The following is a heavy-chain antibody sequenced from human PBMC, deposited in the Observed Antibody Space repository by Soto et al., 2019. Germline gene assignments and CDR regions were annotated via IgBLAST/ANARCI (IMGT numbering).Heavy chain of an antibody. CDR1: GYTFTSYD. Sequence: AAVKVSCKASGYTFTSYDINWVRQATGQGLDLMGWMNPTSGNTGYAQKFEGRVTRTRNTAISTAYMELSSLRSEDTAEYYCAGVKGSLLEWFATAPTLYRYYYYYGMDVWGKGTTVTVYS. J-gene: IGHJ6*04. V-gene: IGHV1-8*01. D-gene: IGHD3-3*01. CDR3: AGVKGSLLEWFATAPTLYRYYYYYGMDV. CDR2: MNPTSGNT.